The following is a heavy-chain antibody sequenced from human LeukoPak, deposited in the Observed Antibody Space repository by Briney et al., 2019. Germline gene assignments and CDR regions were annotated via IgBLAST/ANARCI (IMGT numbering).Heavy chain of an antibody. CDR2: INQGGSVK. D-gene: IGHD5-12*01. Sequence: PGRSLRLSCAASGFSFRDFWMTWVRQAPGKGLEWVASINQGGSVKYYVDSVKGRFTISRDDAESSLYVQMNSLRDEDTAVYYCARFGYSGWNLENWGQGTLVTVSS. J-gene: IGHJ4*02. CDR3: ARFGYSGWNLEN. V-gene: IGHV3-7*01. CDR1: GFSFRDFW.